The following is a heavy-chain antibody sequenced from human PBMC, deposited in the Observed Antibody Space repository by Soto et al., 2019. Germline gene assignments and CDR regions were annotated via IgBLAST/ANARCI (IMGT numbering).Heavy chain of an antibody. CDR1: GGSFSSFY. J-gene: IGHJ4*02. D-gene: IGHD6-13*01. CDR2: VHFSGST. CDR3: AREFGFEAAEFDY. Sequence: SETLSLTCPVSGGSFSSFYWSWIRQPPGKGLEWIGNVHFSGSTDYNPSLRSRVSISLDTSTNKFSLNLSSVTAADTAVYFCAREFGFEAAEFDYWGQGALVTVSS. V-gene: IGHV4-59*01.